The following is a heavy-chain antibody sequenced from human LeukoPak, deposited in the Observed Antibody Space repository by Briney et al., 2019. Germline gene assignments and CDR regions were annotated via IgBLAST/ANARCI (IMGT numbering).Heavy chain of an antibody. J-gene: IGHJ3*02. D-gene: IGHD3-16*01. Sequence: GGSLRLSCAASGFTFSSYAMSWVRQAPGKGLEWVSAISGSGGSTYYADSVKGRFTISRDNSKNTLYLQMNSLRAEDTAVYYCARDWGWSPHDGHAFDIWGQGTMVTVSS. V-gene: IGHV3-23*01. CDR2: ISGSGGST. CDR1: GFTFSSYA. CDR3: ARDWGWSPHDGHAFDI.